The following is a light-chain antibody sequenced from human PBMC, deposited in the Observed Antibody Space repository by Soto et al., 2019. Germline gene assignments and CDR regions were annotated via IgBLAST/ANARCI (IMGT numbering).Light chain of an antibody. J-gene: IGLJ3*02. V-gene: IGLV1-47*01. Sequence: QSVLTQPPSASGTPGQRGTISCSGSSSNIGINYVYWYQQLPGTAPKLLIYRNNQRPSGVPDRFSGSKSGTSASLAISGLRSEDEADYYCAAWDDSLSGPWVFGGGTKLTVL. CDR3: AAWDDSLSGPWV. CDR2: RNN. CDR1: SSNIGINY.